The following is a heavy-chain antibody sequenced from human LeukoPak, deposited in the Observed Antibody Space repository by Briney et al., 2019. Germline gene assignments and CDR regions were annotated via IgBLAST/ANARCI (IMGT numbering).Heavy chain of an antibody. V-gene: IGHV4-30-4*07. J-gene: IGHJ4*02. Sequence: SQTLSLTCAVSGGSISSGGYPWSWLRQPPGKGLEWIGYMYYSGSANYNPSTNYNPSLKSRVTISVDPSKNQFSLKLSSVTAADTAVYYCARDVGAPPGYFDYWGQGTLVTVSS. CDR2: MYYSGSANYNPST. CDR1: GGSISSGGYP. CDR3: ARDVGAPPGYFDY. D-gene: IGHD1-26*01.